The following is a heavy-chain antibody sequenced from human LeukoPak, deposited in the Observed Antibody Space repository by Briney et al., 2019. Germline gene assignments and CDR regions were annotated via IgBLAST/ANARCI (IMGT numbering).Heavy chain of an antibody. CDR1: GFTFSTYA. V-gene: IGHV3-23*01. CDR2: ISGGGGNT. CDR3: AKKYAIIATRQYFDY. D-gene: IGHD6-6*01. J-gene: IGHJ4*02. Sequence: GGSLRLSCAASGFTFSTYAMSWVRQAPGKGLEWVSAISGGGGNTYYADSVKGRFTISRDNSKNTLYLQMNSLRAEDTAVYHCAKKYAIIATRQYFDYWGQGTLVTVSS.